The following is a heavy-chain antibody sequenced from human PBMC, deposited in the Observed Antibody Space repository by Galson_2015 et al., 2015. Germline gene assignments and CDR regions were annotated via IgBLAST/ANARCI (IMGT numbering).Heavy chain of an antibody. D-gene: IGHD3-22*01. V-gene: IGHV3-30*18. CDR3: AKDGGYYDSSGYYPGGFDY. CDR1: GFPLRSYS. J-gene: IGHJ4*02. CDR2: ISYDGSNK. Sequence: LRISRAASGFPLRSYSLAWGRPAPGQGVGWGGVISYDGSNKYYADSVKGRFTIPRDNSKNTLYLQMNSLRAEDTAVYYCAKDGGYYDSSGYYPGGFDYWGQGTLVTVSS.